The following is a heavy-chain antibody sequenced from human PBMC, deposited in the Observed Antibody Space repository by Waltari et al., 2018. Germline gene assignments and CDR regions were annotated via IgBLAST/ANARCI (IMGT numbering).Heavy chain of an antibody. CDR2: IYPGDSDT. J-gene: IGHJ4*02. CDR3: TRHRPYDSDYPEGGGD. D-gene: IGHD3-16*01. V-gene: IGHV5-51*01. CDR1: GYNFSTYW. Sequence: EVQLVQSGAEVKKPGESLKISCKGSGYNFSTYWIGWVRQMPGKGLEWMGIIYPGDSDTKYSPSFQGQVTISADKSINTAYLQWSSLKASDTAMYYCTRHRPYDSDYPEGGGDWGQGTLVSVSS.